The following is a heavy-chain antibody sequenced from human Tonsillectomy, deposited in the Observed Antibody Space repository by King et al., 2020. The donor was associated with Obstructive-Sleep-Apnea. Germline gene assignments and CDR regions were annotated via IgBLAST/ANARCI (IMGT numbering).Heavy chain of an antibody. V-gene: IGHV3-30*02. J-gene: IGHJ4*02. CDR3: AKVGYGSMTVCDN. CDR2: IWYDGGNK. D-gene: IGHD5-12*01. CDR1: GFIFIDYG. Sequence: VQLVESGGGVVQPGGSLRLSCAASGFIFIDYGMHWVRQAPGKGLEWVALIWYDGGNKYYADSVKGLFTISSDNSKNTLYLQMNSLRVEDTAVYYCAKVGYGSMTVCDNWGQGTLVTVSS.